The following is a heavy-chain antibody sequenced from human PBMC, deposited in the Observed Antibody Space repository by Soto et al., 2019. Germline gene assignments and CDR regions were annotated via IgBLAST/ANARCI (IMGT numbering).Heavy chain of an antibody. CDR1: GFTFDDYA. D-gene: IGHD3-10*01. V-gene: IGHV3-9*01. CDR3: AKDTLVIMGGAFDI. Sequence: EVQLVESGGGLVQPGRSLRLSCAASGFTFDDYAMHWVRQAPGKGLEWVSGISWNSGSIGYADSVKGRFTISRDNAKNSLYLQMNRLRAEDTALYYCAKDTLVIMGGAFDIWGQGTMVTVSS. CDR2: ISWNSGSI. J-gene: IGHJ3*02.